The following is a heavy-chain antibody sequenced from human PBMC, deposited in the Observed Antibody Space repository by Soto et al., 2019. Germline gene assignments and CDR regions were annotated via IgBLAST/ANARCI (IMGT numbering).Heavy chain of an antibody. D-gene: IGHD6-19*01. CDR3: ATSGGGWYLY. CDR1: GYTFSSYD. V-gene: IGHV1-8*01. Sequence: KNSAASVKVSCKASGYTFSSYDINWVRQATGQGLEWMGWLNPNSGDTGYAQKFQGRVTLTRNTSINTAYIELSSLTSDDTAVYYCATSGGGWYLYWGQGTLVTVSS. J-gene: IGHJ4*02. CDR2: LNPNSGDT.